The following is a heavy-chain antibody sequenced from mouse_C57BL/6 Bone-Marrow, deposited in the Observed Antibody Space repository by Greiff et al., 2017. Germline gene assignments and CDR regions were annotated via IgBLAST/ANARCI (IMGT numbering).Heavy chain of an antibody. J-gene: IGHJ3*01. Sequence: VQLQQSGPGLVKPSQSLSLTCSVTGYSITSGYYWNWIRQPPGNKLEWMGYISYDGSNNYNPSLKNRTSITRDTSKNQFFLKLNSVTTEDTATYDCAPYYDYDGFAYWGQGTLVTVSA. V-gene: IGHV3-6*01. CDR1: GYSITSGYY. CDR2: ISYDGSN. CDR3: APYYDYDGFAY. D-gene: IGHD2-4*01.